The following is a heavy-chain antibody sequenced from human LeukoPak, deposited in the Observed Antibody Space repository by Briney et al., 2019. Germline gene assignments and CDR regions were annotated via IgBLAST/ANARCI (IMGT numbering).Heavy chain of an antibody. Sequence: GGSLRLSCAASGFTFSNAWMSWVRQAPGKGLEWVGRIKSKTDGGTIDYAAPVKGRFTISRDDSKNTLYLQMNSLSTEDTAVYYCTPYGSNWYVPISAGYYHGMDVWGQGTTVTVSS. CDR3: TPYGSNWYVPISAGYYHGMDV. CDR2: IKSKTDGGTI. D-gene: IGHD6-13*01. CDR1: GFTFSNAW. V-gene: IGHV3-15*01. J-gene: IGHJ6*02.